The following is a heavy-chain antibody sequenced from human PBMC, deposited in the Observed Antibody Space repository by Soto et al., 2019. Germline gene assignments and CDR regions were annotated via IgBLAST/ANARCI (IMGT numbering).Heavy chain of an antibody. CDR1: GGSFSGYY. V-gene: IGHV4-34*01. J-gene: IGHJ6*02. Sequence: PSETLSLTCAVYGGSFSGYYWSWIRQPPGKGLEWIGEINHSGSTNYNPSLKSRVTISVDTSKNQFSLKLSSVTAADTAVYYCARIGDSSGYNRYYYYGMDVWGQGTTVTVSS. CDR3: ARIGDSSGYNRYYYYGMDV. D-gene: IGHD3-22*01. CDR2: INHSGST.